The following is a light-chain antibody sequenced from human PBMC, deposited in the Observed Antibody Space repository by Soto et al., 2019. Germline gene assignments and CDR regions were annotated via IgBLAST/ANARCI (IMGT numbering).Light chain of an antibody. CDR2: GAS. V-gene: IGKV1-9*01. CDR1: QGIRSY. Sequence: DIQLTQSPSFLSASVGDRVTITCQASQGIRSYLAWYQQRPGKAPELLIYGASTLRPGGASRFSGSGSGTEFTLTISSLQPEDFATYFCQQLNTFPPFFTFGPGTKVDIK. J-gene: IGKJ3*01. CDR3: QQLNTFPPFFT.